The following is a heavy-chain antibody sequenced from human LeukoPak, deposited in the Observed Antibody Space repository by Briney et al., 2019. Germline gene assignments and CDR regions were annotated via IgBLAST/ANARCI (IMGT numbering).Heavy chain of an antibody. J-gene: IGHJ4*02. CDR3: ARGYCSSTSCLPLDY. CDR1: GGSISSGGYY. V-gene: IGHV4-31*03. CDR2: IYYSGST. Sequence: PAETLSLTCTFSGGSISSGGYYWSWIRQHPGKGLEGIGYIYYSGSTYYNPSRNSRVTISVDKSKNQFSLKLSSVTAADTAVYYCARGYCSSTSCLPLDYCGQGTLVTVTS. D-gene: IGHD2-2*01.